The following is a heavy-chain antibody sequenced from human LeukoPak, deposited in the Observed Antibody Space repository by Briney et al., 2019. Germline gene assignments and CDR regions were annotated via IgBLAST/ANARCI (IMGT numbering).Heavy chain of an antibody. Sequence: GASVKVSYKASGYTFTSYYMHWVRQAPGQGLEWMGIINPSGGSTSYAQKFQGRVTMTRDTSTSTVYMELSSLRSEDTAVYYCARVVRSIAAAGIADMAFDYWGQGTLVTVSS. CDR3: ARVVRSIAAAGIADMAFDY. CDR2: INPSGGST. D-gene: IGHD6-13*01. V-gene: IGHV1-46*01. J-gene: IGHJ4*02. CDR1: GYTFTSYY.